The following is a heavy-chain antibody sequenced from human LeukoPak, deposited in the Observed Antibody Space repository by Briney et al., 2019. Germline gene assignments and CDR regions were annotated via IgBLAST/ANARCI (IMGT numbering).Heavy chain of an antibody. D-gene: IGHD3-22*01. Sequence: PSETLSLTCTVSGGSISSYYWSWIRQPAGKGLGWIGRIYTSGSTNYNPSLKSRVTMSVDTSKNQFSLKLSSVTAADTAVYYCARDGPYYYDSSGYYYEAFDIWGQGTMVTVSS. V-gene: IGHV4-4*07. CDR2: IYTSGST. CDR3: ARDGPYYYDSSGYYYEAFDI. CDR1: GGSISSYY. J-gene: IGHJ3*02.